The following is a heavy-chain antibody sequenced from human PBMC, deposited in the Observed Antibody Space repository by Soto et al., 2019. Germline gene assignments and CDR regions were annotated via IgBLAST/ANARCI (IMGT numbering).Heavy chain of an antibody. CDR2: INAGSGNT. CDR3: ATRGRSLGYYYGRDV. Sequence: QVQLVQSGAEVKKPGASVKVSCKASGYTFTSYAMHWVRQAPGHWPEWMGWINAGSGNTKYSQKFQGRVPITRDTFASTADMALSSLRSGDTAVYYCATRGRSLGYYYGRDVCGQGTTVTVSS. V-gene: IGHV1-3*01. J-gene: IGHJ6*02. D-gene: IGHD3-10*01. CDR1: GYTFTSYA.